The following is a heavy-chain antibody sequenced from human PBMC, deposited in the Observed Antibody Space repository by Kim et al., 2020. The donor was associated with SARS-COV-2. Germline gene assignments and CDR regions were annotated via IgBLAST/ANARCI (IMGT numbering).Heavy chain of an antibody. J-gene: IGHJ3*02. CDR3: ARGAGGINYDSEAFDI. D-gene: IGHD3-22*01. Sequence: GESLKISCKGSGYSFTSYWIGWVHQMPGKGLEWMGIIYPGDSDTRYSPSFQGQVTISADKSISTAYLQWSSLKASDTAMYYCARGAGGINYDSEAFDIWGQGTMVTVSS. V-gene: IGHV5-51*07. CDR2: IYPGDSDT. CDR1: GYSFTSYW.